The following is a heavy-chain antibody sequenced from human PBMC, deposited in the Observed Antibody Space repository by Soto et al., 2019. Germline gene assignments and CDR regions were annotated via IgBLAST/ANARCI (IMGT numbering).Heavy chain of an antibody. CDR2: ISGSGGST. Sequence: GGSLRLSCAASGFTFSSYAMSWVRQAPGKGLEWVSAISGSGGSTYYADSVKGRFTISRDNSKNTLYPQMNSLRAEDTAVYYCARTSSGYFHFDYWGQGTLVTVSS. CDR3: ARTSSGYFHFDY. J-gene: IGHJ4*02. D-gene: IGHD3-22*01. CDR1: GFTFSSYA. V-gene: IGHV3-23*01.